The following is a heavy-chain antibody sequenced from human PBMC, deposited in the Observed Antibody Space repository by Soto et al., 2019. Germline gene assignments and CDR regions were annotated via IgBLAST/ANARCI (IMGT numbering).Heavy chain of an antibody. CDR3: AKDRGSSTNYFDY. D-gene: IGHD6-6*01. V-gene: IGHV3-30*18. CDR2: ISSDGNSK. CDR1: GFTFSNYG. J-gene: IGHJ4*02. Sequence: ESGGGVVQPGRSLRLSCAASGFTFSNYGMHWVRQAPGKGLEWVAVISSDGNSKYYVDSVKGRFTISRDNSKNTLYLQMNSLRAEDTAMYYCAKDRGSSTNYFDYWGQGTLVTVSS.